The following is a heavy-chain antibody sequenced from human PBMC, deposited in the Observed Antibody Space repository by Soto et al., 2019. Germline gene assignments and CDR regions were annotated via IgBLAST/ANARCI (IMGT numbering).Heavy chain of an antibody. D-gene: IGHD1-26*01. CDR1: GFTFSNYW. CDR3: IRDYGGVGSTAAFDI. J-gene: IGHJ3*02. V-gene: IGHV3-74*01. Sequence: EVQLVEAGGGLVQPGGSLRLSCAASGFTFSNYWMHWVRQVPGKGLVWVSRINSDGSGTSYADSVKGRFTISRDNAKNTVYLQMSSLRAEETAVYYCIRDYGGVGSTAAFDIWGQGTMVIVSS. CDR2: INSDGSGT.